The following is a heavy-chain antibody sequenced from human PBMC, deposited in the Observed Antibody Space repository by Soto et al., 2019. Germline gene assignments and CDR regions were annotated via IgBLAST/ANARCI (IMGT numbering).Heavy chain of an antibody. Sequence: GASVKVSCKASGGTFSSYAISWVRQAPGQGLEWMGGIIPIFGTANYAQKFQGRVTITADKSTSTAYMELSSLRSEDTAVYYCARDKGFYDILTGYYRYYYGMDVWGQGTTVTV. D-gene: IGHD3-9*01. V-gene: IGHV1-69*06. J-gene: IGHJ6*02. CDR3: ARDKGFYDILTGYYRYYYGMDV. CDR1: GGTFSSYA. CDR2: IIPIFGTA.